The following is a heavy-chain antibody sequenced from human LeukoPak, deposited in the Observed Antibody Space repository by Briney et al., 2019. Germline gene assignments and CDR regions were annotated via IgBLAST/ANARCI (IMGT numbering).Heavy chain of an antibody. V-gene: IGHV3-30*18. CDR2: ISYDGSNK. CDR3: AKDLGEPPGL. CDR1: GFTFSSYG. J-gene: IGHJ4*02. D-gene: IGHD3-10*01. Sequence: GGSLRLSCAASGFTFSSYGMHWVRQAPGKGLEWVAVISYDGSNKRYADSVKGRFTISRDNSKNTLYLQMNSLRAEDTAVYYCAKDLGEPPGLWGQGTLVTVSS.